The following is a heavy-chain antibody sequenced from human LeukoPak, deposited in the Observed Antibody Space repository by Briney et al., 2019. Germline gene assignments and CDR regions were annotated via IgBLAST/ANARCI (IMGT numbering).Heavy chain of an antibody. D-gene: IGHD3-9*01. V-gene: IGHV4-34*01. CDR1: GGSFSGYY. CDR2: INHSGST. Sequence: SETLSLTCAVYGGSFSGYYWSWLRQPPGKGLEWFGEINHSGSTNYNTSLKSRVTISVDTSKNQFSLKLSSVTAADTAVYYCARGVPAYDIPPKGFERWGQGTLVTVSS. J-gene: IGHJ5*02. CDR3: ARGVPAYDIPPKGFER.